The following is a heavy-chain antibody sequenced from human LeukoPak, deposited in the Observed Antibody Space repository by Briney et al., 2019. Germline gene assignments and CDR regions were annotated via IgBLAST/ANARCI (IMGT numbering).Heavy chain of an antibody. CDR1: GYRFISHW. V-gene: IGHV5-51*01. D-gene: IGHD1-14*01. CDR3: ARREAGTTSRFDY. CDR2: IYPGDSET. Sequence: GASLQISCRGSGYRFISHWIAWVRQMPGKGLEWMGIIYPGDSETRYSPSFQGQVTISADKSISTAYLQWSSLKASDTAMYYCARREAGTTSRFDYWGQGSLVTVSS. J-gene: IGHJ4*02.